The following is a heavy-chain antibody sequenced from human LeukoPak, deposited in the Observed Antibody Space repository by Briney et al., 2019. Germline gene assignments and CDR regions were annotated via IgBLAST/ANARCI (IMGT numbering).Heavy chain of an antibody. J-gene: IGHJ4*02. CDR2: INPNSGGT. V-gene: IGHV1-2*02. Sequence: GASVTVSCKASGYTFTGYYMHWVRQAPGQGLEWMGWINPNSGGTNYEQKFQGRVTMTRDTSISTAYMELSRLRSDDTAVYYCARDFYYGSGSIDYWGQGTLVTVSS. D-gene: IGHD3-10*01. CDR3: ARDFYYGSGSIDY. CDR1: GYTFTGYY.